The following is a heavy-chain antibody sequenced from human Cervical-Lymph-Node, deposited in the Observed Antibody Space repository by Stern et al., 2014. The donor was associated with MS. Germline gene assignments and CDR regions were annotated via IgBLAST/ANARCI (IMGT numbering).Heavy chain of an antibody. V-gene: IGHV3-30*03. CDR1: GFTFRSYG. CDR3: AIAVAGTRGIDY. D-gene: IGHD6-19*01. Sequence: VQLVESGGGVVQPGRSLRLSCAASGFTFRSYGMHWVRQAPGKGLEWVAVISYDGSEKYYADSVKGRFTTSRDNSKNTLYLQMNSLRAEDTAVYYCAIAVAGTRGIDYWGQGTLVTVSS. J-gene: IGHJ4*02. CDR2: ISYDGSEK.